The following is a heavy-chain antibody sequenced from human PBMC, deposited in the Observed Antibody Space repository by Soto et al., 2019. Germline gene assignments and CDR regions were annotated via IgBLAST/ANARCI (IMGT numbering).Heavy chain of an antibody. CDR3: ARAGCSGGSCYSVHSAFDI. CDR1: GGTFSSYA. CDR2: IIPIFGTA. Sequence: SVEVSCKASGGTFSSYAISWVRQAPGQGLEWMGGIIPIFGTANYAQKFQGRVTITADKSTSTAYMELSSLRSEDTAVYYCARAGCSGGSCYSVHSAFDIWGQGTMVTVSS. V-gene: IGHV1-69*06. J-gene: IGHJ3*02. D-gene: IGHD2-15*01.